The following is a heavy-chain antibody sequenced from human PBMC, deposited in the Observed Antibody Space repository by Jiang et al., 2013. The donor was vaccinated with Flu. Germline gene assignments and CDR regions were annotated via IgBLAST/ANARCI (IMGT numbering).Heavy chain of an antibody. CDR2: INPSGGST. CDR1: GYTFTSYY. V-gene: IGHV1-46*01. J-gene: IGHJ3*02. Sequence: GAEVKKPGASVKVSCKASGYTFTSYYMHWVRQAPGQGLEWMGIINPSGGSTNYAQKFQGRVTMTRDTSTSTVYMELSSLRSEDTAVYYCASQWNGGRGAFEIWGQGTMVTVSS. CDR3: ASQWNGGRGAFEI. D-gene: IGHD1-1*01.